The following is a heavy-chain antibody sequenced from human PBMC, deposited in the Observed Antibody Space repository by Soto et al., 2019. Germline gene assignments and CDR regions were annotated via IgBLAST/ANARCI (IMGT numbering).Heavy chain of an antibody. CDR2: IYPGDSDT. J-gene: IGHJ4*02. V-gene: IGHV5-51*01. D-gene: IGHD5-18*01. CDR3: ARHIVDTSMTASFNY. Sequence: PGESLKISCKGSGYGFTSYWIGWVRQMPGKGLEWMGIIYPGDSDTRYSPSFQGQVTISADKSISTVYLQWSSLKASDTAMYYCARHIVDTSMTASFNYWGQGTQVTVSS. CDR1: GYGFTSYW.